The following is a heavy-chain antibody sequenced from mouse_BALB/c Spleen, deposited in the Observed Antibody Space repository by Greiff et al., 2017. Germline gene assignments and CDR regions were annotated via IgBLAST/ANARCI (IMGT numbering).Heavy chain of an antibody. Sequence: EVMLEESGGGLVQPGGSLKLSCAASGFTFSSYTMHWVRQTPEKRLEWVATISSGGGNTYYPDSVKGRFTISRDNAKNNLYLQMSSLRSNDTALNYCARYGDYKYAMDYWGQGTSVTVSS. D-gene: IGHD2-13*01. V-gene: IGHV5-9*03. CDR2: ISSGGGNT. J-gene: IGHJ4*01. CDR1: GFTFSSYT. CDR3: ARYGDYKYAMDY.